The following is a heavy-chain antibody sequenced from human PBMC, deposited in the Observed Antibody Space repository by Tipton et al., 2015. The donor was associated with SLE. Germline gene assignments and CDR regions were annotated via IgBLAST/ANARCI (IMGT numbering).Heavy chain of an antibody. V-gene: IGHV4-39*07. CDR1: GGSISSSSYY. Sequence: LRLSCTVSGGSISSSSYYWGWIRQPPGKGLEWIGCIYYSGSTYYNPSLKSRVTISVDTSKNQFSLKLSSVTAADTAVYYCARVSIEVEKRYWYFDLWGRGTLVTVSS. J-gene: IGHJ2*01. D-gene: IGHD3-22*01. CDR3: ARVSIEVEKRYWYFDL. CDR2: IYYSGST.